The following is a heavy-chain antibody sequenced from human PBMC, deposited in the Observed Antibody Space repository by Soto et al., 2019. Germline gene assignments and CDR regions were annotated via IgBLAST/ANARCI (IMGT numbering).Heavy chain of an antibody. J-gene: IGHJ4*02. V-gene: IGHV3-21*01. D-gene: IGHD2-2*01. CDR3: ARDHYVRPAV. CDR2: ISSGSEYI. CDR1: GFTFRTYT. Sequence: PGGSLRLSCADSGFTFRTYTMNWVRQAPGKGLEWVSSISSGSEYIYYADSVKGRFTISRDNAKNSLFLQMNSLRAEDTAVYYCARDHYVRPAVWGQGTLVTVSS.